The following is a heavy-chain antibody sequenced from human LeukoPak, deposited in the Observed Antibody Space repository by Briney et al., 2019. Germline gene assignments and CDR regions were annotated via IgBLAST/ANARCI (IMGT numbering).Heavy chain of an antibody. Sequence: SETLSLTCTVSGGSISSYYWSWIRQPPGKGLEWIGYIYYSGSTSYNPSLKSRVTISVDTSKNQFSLKLSSVTAADTAVYYCARGRYYDYVWGSYRSTDPTYYFDYWGQGTLVTVSS. CDR1: GGSISSYY. D-gene: IGHD3-16*02. J-gene: IGHJ4*02. V-gene: IGHV4-59*01. CDR3: ARGRYYDYVWGSYRSTDPTYYFDY. CDR2: IYYSGST.